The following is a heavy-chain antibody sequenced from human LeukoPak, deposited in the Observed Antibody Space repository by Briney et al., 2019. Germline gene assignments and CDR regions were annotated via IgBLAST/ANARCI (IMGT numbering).Heavy chain of an antibody. Sequence: GGSLRLSCAASGFTFSGYSMHWVRQAPGKGLEWVAVISSDGSNKYYADSVKGRFTISRDNAKNSLYLQMNSLRAEDTAVYYCARDRGQLAHDYWGQGTLVTVSS. J-gene: IGHJ4*02. CDR1: GFTFSGYS. CDR2: ISSDGSNK. D-gene: IGHD3-10*01. V-gene: IGHV3-30*04. CDR3: ARDRGQLAHDY.